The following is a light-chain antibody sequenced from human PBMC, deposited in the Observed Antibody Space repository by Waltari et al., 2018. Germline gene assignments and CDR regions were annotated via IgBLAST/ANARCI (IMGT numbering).Light chain of an antibody. V-gene: IGLV2-14*01. CDR1: SSHVGGYHY. CDR3: SSYTSSSTPWV. Sequence: QSALTQPASVSGSPGQSITTSCTGTSSHVGGYHYVSWYQQHPGKAPKLMIYDVSNRPSGVSNRFSGSKSGNTASLTISGLQAEDEADYYCSSYTSSSTPWVFGGGTKLTVL. J-gene: IGLJ3*02. CDR2: DVS.